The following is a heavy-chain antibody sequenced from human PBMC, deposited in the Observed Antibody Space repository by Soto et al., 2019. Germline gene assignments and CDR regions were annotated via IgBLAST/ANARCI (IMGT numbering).Heavy chain of an antibody. V-gene: IGHV1-58*01. D-gene: IGHD3-3*01. J-gene: IGHJ6*02. CDR1: GFTFTSSA. CDR3: AADPPVYYDFWSGRGYYYYGMDV. CDR2: IVVGSGNT. Sequence: ASVKVSCKASGFTFTSSAVQWVRQARGQRLEWIGWIVVGSGNTNYAQKFQERVTITRDMSTSTAYMELSSLRSEDTAVYYCAADPPVYYDFWSGRGYYYYGMDVWGQGTTVTVSS.